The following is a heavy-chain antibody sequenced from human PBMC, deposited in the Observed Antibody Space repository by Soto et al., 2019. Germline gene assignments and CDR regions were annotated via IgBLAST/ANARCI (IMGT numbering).Heavy chain of an antibody. V-gene: IGHV3-33*01. CDR3: ARDLYSGYDPNGGYYYGMDV. CDR1: GFTFSSYG. D-gene: IGHD5-12*01. CDR2: IWYDGSNK. J-gene: IGHJ6*02. Sequence: GGSLRLSCAASGFTFSSYGMHWVRQAPGKGLEWVAVIWYDGSNKYYADSVKGRFTISRDNSKNTLYLQMNSLGAEDTAVYYCARDLYSGYDPNGGYYYGMDVWGQGTTVTVSS.